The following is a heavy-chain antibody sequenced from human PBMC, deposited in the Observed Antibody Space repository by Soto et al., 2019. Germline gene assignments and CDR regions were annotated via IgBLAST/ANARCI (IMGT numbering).Heavy chain of an antibody. J-gene: IGHJ4*02. CDR2: ISAYNGNT. CDR1: GYTFTSYG. V-gene: IGHV1-18*01. Sequence: ASVKVSCKASGYTFTSYGISWVRQAPGQGLEWMGWISAYNGNTNYAQKLQGRVTMTTDTSTSTAYMELRSLRSDDTAVYYCARDLYGSGSPTLDYWGQGTLVTAPQ. CDR3: ARDLYGSGSPTLDY. D-gene: IGHD3-10*01.